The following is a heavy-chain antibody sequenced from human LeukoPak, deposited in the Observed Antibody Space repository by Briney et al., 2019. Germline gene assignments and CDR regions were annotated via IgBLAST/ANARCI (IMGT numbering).Heavy chain of an antibody. D-gene: IGHD2-2*01. J-gene: IGHJ6*02. V-gene: IGHV4-59*12. CDR2: IYYSGST. CDR1: GGSISSYY. CDR3: ARSPLWVVVPAARGMDV. Sequence: SETLSLTCTVSGGSISSYYWSWIRQPPGKGLEWIGYIYYSGSTNYNPSLKSRVTISVDTSKNQFSLKLSSVTAADTAVYYCARSPLWVVVPAARGMDVWGQGTTVTVSS.